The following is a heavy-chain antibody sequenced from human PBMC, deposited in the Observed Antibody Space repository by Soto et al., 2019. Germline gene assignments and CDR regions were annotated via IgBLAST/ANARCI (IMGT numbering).Heavy chain of an antibody. CDR1: GGSISSYY. D-gene: IGHD3-10*01. CDR3: ARHSGGYYGSGSYYDY. V-gene: IGHV4-59*08. Sequence: SETLSLTCTVSGGSISSYYWSWIRQPPGKGLEWIGYIYYSGSTNYNPSLKSRVTISADTSKKQFSLKLSSVTAADTAVYYCARHSGGYYGSGSYYDYWGQGTLVTVSS. J-gene: IGHJ4*02. CDR2: IYYSGST.